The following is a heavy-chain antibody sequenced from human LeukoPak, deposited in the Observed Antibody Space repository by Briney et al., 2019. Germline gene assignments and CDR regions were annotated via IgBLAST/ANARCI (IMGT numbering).Heavy chain of an antibody. J-gene: IGHJ4*02. CDR2: IYTSGSI. CDR1: GGSISSGNYY. CDR3: ARVRASSGWYEGDY. D-gene: IGHD6-19*01. Sequence: SETLSLTCTVSGGSISSGNYYWSWVRQPAGKGLEWIGHIYTSGSINYNPSLKSRVTISVDTSKNQFSLKLSSVTAADTAVYYCARVRASSGWYEGDYWGQGTLVTVSS. V-gene: IGHV4-61*09.